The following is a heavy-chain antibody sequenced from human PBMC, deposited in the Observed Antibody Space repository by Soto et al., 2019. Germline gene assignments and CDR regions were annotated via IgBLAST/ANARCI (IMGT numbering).Heavy chain of an antibody. Sequence: EVQLVESGGGLVQPGGSRRVSCAASGFSFSNYAMNWVRQAPGKGLEWVSNISIGSGSIFYADSVKGRFTISRDDAKNSLYMQMNTLRDEDTAVYYCVRDDRWAFDFWGQGTMVTVSS. V-gene: IGHV3-48*02. J-gene: IGHJ3*01. D-gene: IGHD3-22*01. CDR1: GFSFSNYA. CDR3: VRDDRWAFDF. CDR2: ISIGSGSI.